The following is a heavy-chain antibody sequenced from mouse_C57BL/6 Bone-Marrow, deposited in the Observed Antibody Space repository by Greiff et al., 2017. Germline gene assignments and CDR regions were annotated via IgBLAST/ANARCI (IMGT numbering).Heavy chain of an antibody. J-gene: IGHJ1*03. V-gene: IGHV1-69*01. D-gene: IGHD1-3*01. CDR1: GYTFTSYW. Sequence: QVQLQQPGAELVMPGASVKLSCKASGYTFTSYWMHWVKQRPGQGLEWIGEIDPSDSYTNYNQKFKGKSTLTVDKSSSTAYMQLISRTSEDSAVYYCAREKSSPLEWYFDVWGTGTTVTVSS. CDR2: IDPSDSYT. CDR3: AREKSSPLEWYFDV.